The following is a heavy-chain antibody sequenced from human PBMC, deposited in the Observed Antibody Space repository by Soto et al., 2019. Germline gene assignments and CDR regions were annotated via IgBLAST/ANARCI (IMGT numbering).Heavy chain of an antibody. V-gene: IGHV3-23*01. CDR2: ISGSGGST. CDR3: ANIAVIAVAGTGFDY. J-gene: IGHJ4*02. Sequence: EVQLLESGGGLGQPGGSLRLSCAASGFTFSSYAMSWVRQAPGKGLEWVSAISGSGGSTYYADSVKGRFTISRDNSKNTLYLQMNSLRAEDTAVYYCANIAVIAVAGTGFDYWGQGTLVTVSS. D-gene: IGHD6-19*01. CDR1: GFTFSSYA.